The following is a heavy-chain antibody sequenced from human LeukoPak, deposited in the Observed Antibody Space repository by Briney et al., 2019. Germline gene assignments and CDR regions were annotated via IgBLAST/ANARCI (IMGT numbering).Heavy chain of an antibody. J-gene: IGHJ5*02. Sequence: PSETLSPTSVAMGGSFSGTTWSWFPHPPGKGRGWFGEINHSGSTNYNPSLKSRVTISVDTSKNQFSLKLSSVTAADTAVYYCARGRMVRGPRFDPWGQGTLVTVSS. CDR1: GGSFSGTT. D-gene: IGHD3-10*01. V-gene: IGHV4-34*01. CDR2: INHSGST. CDR3: ARGRMVRGPRFDP.